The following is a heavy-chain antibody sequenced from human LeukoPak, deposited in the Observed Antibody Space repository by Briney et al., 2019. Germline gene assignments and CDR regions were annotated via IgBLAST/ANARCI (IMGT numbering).Heavy chain of an antibody. V-gene: IGHV1-8*01. D-gene: IGHD3-3*01. Sequence: ASVKVSCKASGYTFTSYDINWVRQATGQGLEWMGWMNPNSGNTGYAQKFQGRVTMTRDTSISTAYLELTSLTSDDTAVYFCARHNYDFDFDYWGQGTLVTVSA. CDR3: ARHNYDFDFDY. J-gene: IGHJ4*02. CDR2: MNPNSGNT. CDR1: GYTFTSYD.